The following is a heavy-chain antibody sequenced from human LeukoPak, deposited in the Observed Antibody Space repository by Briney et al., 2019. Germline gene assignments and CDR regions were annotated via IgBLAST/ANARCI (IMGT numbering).Heavy chain of an antibody. D-gene: IGHD2-21*01. CDR2: IYWDDGK. Sequence: SGPTLVKPTQTLTLTCTFSGFSLSTSGVGVGWIRQPPGKALEWLALIYWDDGKHYTASLKSRLTLTKGTSKNQVVLTMTNMDPVDTATYYCAHKRFVAAAYAFDIWGQGTMVAVSS. CDR1: GFSLSTSGVG. V-gene: IGHV2-5*02. J-gene: IGHJ3*02. CDR3: AHKRFVAAAYAFDI.